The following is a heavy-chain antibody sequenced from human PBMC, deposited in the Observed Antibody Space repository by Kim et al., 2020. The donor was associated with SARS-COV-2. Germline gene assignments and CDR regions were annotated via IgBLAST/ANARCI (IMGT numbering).Heavy chain of an antibody. Sequence: GGSLRLSCAASGFTFSSYGMHWVRQAPGKGLEWVAVIWYDGSNKYYADSVKGRFTISRDNSKNTLYLQMNSLRAEDTAVYYCAKDQEDSSGWYVPNNYWGQGTLVTVSS. D-gene: IGHD6-19*01. V-gene: IGHV3-33*06. CDR1: GFTFSSYG. J-gene: IGHJ4*02. CDR2: IWYDGSNK. CDR3: AKDQEDSSGWYVPNNY.